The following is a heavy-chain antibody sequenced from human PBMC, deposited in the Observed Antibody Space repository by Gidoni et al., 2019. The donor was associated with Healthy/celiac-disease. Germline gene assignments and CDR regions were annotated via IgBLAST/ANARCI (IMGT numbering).Heavy chain of an antibody. Sequence: EVQLVESGGVVVQPGGYLRVSCAAARLTWHDDTMHWVRQAPWKGLGWVSIISWDSSSTYYADSVKGRFTISRDNGNTSLYLQMNSLRTEDTALYYCAKDINDDGWDYYGMDVWGQGTTVTVSS. CDR3: AKDINDDGWDYYGMDV. J-gene: IGHJ6*02. CDR2: ISWDSSST. D-gene: IGHD1-1*01. V-gene: IGHV3-43*01. CDR1: RLTWHDDT.